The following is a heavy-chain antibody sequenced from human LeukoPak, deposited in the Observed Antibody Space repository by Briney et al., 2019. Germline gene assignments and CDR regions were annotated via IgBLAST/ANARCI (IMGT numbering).Heavy chain of an antibody. CDR2: INAYGGNT. V-gene: IGHV3-23*01. J-gene: IGHJ4*02. CDR3: ARILSGFGSDY. Sequence: GGSLRLSCAASGFTFNTYAMTWVRQAPGKRLEWVSSINAYGGNTYYVDSVKGRFTISRDNSKNTLYLQMHSLRVEDTAVYYCARILSGFGSDYWGQGTLVTVSS. D-gene: IGHD2/OR15-2a*01. CDR1: GFTFNTYA.